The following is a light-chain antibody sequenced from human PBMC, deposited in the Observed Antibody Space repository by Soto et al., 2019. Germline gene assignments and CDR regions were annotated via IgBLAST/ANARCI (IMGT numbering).Light chain of an antibody. CDR1: QGVRSD. J-gene: IGKJ4*01. Sequence: EIAMTQSPDTLSVSPGDRATLSCRASQGVRSDLAWYQQKAGQSPRLLIYGASTRAAETPARFSGSGSETEFTLTISSLQSEDFAVYYCQQYSKWPLTFGGGTKVEI. CDR3: QQYSKWPLT. CDR2: GAS. V-gene: IGKV3-15*01.